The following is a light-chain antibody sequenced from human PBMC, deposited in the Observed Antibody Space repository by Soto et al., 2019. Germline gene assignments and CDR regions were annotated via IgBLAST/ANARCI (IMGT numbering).Light chain of an antibody. V-gene: IGKV1-5*01. Sequence: DIQMTQSPSTLSASVGDRVTITCRASQSLGRWLAWYQQKPWKAPKVLIYDASSLDSGVPSRFSGSGSVTEFTLTITPLHPDDFATYYCQLYNNYWTVGQGTKVEIK. CDR2: DAS. CDR3: QLYNNYWT. J-gene: IGKJ1*01. CDR1: QSLGRW.